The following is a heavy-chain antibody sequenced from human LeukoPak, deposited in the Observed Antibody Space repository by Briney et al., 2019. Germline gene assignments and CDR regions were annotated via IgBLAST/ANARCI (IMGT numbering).Heavy chain of an antibody. Sequence: SETLSLTCAVYGGSFSGYYWNWIRQPPGKGLEWIGEINHSGSTNYNPSLKSRVTISVDTSKNQFSLKLSSVTAADTAVYYCARQARIIAARSYYYGMDVWGQGTTVTVSS. D-gene: IGHD6-6*01. CDR3: ARQARIIAARSYYYGMDV. V-gene: IGHV4-34*01. J-gene: IGHJ6*02. CDR1: GGSFSGYY. CDR2: INHSGST.